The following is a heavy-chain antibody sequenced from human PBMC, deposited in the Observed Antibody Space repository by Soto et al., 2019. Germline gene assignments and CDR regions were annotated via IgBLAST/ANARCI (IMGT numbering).Heavy chain of an antibody. J-gene: IGHJ6*01. CDR3: AIGPHHGPRDYYYYYGMDC. Sequence: NPSETLSLTCTVSGGSISSGGYYWSWIRQHPGKGLEWIGYIYYSGSTYYNPSLKSRVTISVDTSKNQFSLKLSSVTAADTAVYYCAIGPHHGPRDYYYYYGMDCWGQGSTVTVAS. V-gene: IGHV4-31*03. D-gene: IGHD2-21*02. CDR1: GGSISSGGYY. CDR2: IYYSGST.